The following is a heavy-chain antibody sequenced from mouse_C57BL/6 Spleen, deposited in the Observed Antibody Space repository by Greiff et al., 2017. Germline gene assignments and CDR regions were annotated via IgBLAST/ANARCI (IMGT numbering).Heavy chain of an antibody. V-gene: IGHV1-64*01. CDR3: LGYGGYFDV. Sequence: QVQLQQPGAELVKPGASVKLSCKASGYTFTSYCMHWVKQRPGQGLEWIGMIHPNSGSTNYTAKFKSKATLTADTSSSTAYMQLSSLTSEDAAVXYCLGYGGYFDVWGTGTTVTVSS. CDR2: IHPNSGST. D-gene: IGHD2-14*01. CDR1: GYTFTSYC. J-gene: IGHJ1*03.